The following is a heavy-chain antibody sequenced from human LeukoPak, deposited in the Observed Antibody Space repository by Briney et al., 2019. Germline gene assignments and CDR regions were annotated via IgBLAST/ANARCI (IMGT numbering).Heavy chain of an antibody. Sequence: SETLSLTCTVSGGSISSHYWSWIRQPPGKGLEWIGEINHSGSTNYNPSLKSRVTISLDTSKNQFSLKLSSVTAADTAVYYCARGPYYDSSGYSVVWGQGTPVTVSS. J-gene: IGHJ4*02. D-gene: IGHD3-22*01. CDR1: GGSISSHY. V-gene: IGHV4-34*01. CDR3: ARGPYYDSSGYSVV. CDR2: INHSGST.